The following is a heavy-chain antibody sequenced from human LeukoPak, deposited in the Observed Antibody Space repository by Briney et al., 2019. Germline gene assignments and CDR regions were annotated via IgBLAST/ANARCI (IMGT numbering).Heavy chain of an antibody. J-gene: IGHJ4*02. V-gene: IGHV1-2*02. CDR3: ARDSAGWLQLGYYFDY. CDR2: INPNSGGT. D-gene: IGHD5-24*01. Sequence: ASVKVSCKASGYTFTGYYMHWVRQAPGQGLEWMGWINPNSGGTNYAQKFQGRVTMTRDTSISTAYMELSGLRSDDTAVYYCARDSAGWLQLGYYFDYWGQGTLVTVSS. CDR1: GYTFTGYY.